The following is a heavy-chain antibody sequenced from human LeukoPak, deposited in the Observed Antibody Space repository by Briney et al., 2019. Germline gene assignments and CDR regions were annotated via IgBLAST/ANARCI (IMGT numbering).Heavy chain of an antibody. CDR1: GYTFTSYA. Sequence: ASVKVSCKASGYTFTSYAMNWVRQAPGQGLEWMGWINTNTGNPTYAQGFTGRFVFSLDTSVSTAYLQISSLKAEDTAVYYCARDHSSGWTALFDYWGQGTLVTVSS. V-gene: IGHV7-4-1*02. CDR2: INTNTGNP. J-gene: IGHJ4*02. D-gene: IGHD6-19*01. CDR3: ARDHSSGWTALFDY.